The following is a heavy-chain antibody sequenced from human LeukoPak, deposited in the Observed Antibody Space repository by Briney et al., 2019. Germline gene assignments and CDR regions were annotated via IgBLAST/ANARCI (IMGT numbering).Heavy chain of an antibody. Sequence: PGGSLRLSCAASGFTFSSYGMHWVRQAPGKGLEWVAVISYDGSNKYYADSVKGRFTISRDNSKNTLYLQMNSLRAEDTAVYYCVGVSYTSSWYFDYWGQGTLVTVSS. J-gene: IGHJ4*02. CDR2: ISYDGSNK. CDR3: VGVSYTSSWYFDY. CDR1: GFTFSSYG. D-gene: IGHD6-13*01. V-gene: IGHV3-30*03.